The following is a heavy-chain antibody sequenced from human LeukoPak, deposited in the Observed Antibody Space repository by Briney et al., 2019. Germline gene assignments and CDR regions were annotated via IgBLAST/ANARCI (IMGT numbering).Heavy chain of an antibody. CDR2: INHSGST. CDR3: AREGQQLVPPLDY. CDR1: GGSLSGYY. V-gene: IGHV4-34*01. J-gene: IGHJ4*02. D-gene: IGHD6-6*01. Sequence: PSETLSLTCAVYGGSLSGYYWSWNRQPPGKGLEWIGEINHSGSTNYNPSLKSRVTISIDTSKNQFSLKLTSLTAADTAVYYCAREGQQLVPPLDYWGQGTLVTVSS.